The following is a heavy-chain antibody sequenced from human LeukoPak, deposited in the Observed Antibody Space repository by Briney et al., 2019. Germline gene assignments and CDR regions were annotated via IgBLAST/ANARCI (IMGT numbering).Heavy chain of an antibody. CDR1: GFTFSKCG. CDR2: VTNNGGST. Sequence: GGSLRLSCSASGFTFSKCGMHWARQAPGKGLEFVSAVTNNGGSTYYADSVKGRFNISRDNSKNTLYLQMTSLRAEDTAVYYCVKDRSLGGDQTYYDYWGQGTLVTVSS. J-gene: IGHJ4*02. CDR3: VKDRSLGGDQTYYDY. D-gene: IGHD2-21*02. V-gene: IGHV3-64D*06.